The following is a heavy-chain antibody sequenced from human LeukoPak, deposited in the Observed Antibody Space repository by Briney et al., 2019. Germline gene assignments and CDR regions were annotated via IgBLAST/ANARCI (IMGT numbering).Heavy chain of an antibody. J-gene: IGHJ5*02. D-gene: IGHD3-10*01. CDR2: ISSGSSYI. V-gene: IGHV3-21*01. CDR3: ARDQGGSGSYSRFDP. Sequence: GGSLRLSCAASGFTFSSYSMNWVRQAPGKGLEWVSSISSGSSYIYYADSVKGRFTISRDNAKNSLYLQMNSLGAEDTAVYYCARDQGGSGSYSRFDPWGQGTLVTVSS. CDR1: GFTFSSYS.